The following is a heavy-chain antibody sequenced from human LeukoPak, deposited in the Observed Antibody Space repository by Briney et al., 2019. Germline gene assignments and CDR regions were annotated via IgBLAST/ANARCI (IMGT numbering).Heavy chain of an antibody. Sequence: KPSETLSLTCAVYGGSFSGYYWSWIRQPPGKGLEWIGEINHSGSTNYNPSLKSRVTISDTSKNQFSLKLSSVTAADTAVYYCARGIKVVPENYWGQGPLVTVSS. V-gene: IGHV4-34*01. J-gene: IGHJ4*02. D-gene: IGHD2-2*01. CDR1: GGSFSGYY. CDR3: ARGIKVVPENY. CDR2: INHSGST.